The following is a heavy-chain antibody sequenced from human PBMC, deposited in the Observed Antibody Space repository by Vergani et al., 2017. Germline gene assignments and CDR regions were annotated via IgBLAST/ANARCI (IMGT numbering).Heavy chain of an antibody. J-gene: IGHJ4*02. D-gene: IGHD2-15*01. CDR2: ISSSSSYI. CDR1: GFTFSSYS. CDR3: ARSGSGDIVVVVAANDY. V-gene: IGHV3-21*01. Sequence: EVQLVESGGGLVKPGGSLRLSCAASGFTFSSYSMNWVRQAPGKGLEWVSSISSSSSYIYYADSVKGRFTISRDNATNSLYLQMNSLRAEDTAVYYCARSGSGDIVVVVAANDYWGQGTLVTVSS.